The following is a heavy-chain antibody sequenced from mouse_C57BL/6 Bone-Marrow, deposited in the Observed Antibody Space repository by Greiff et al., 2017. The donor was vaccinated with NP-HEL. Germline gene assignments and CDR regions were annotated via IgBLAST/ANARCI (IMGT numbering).Heavy chain of an antibody. CDR3: TRDGGYYVLFDY. CDR2: ISSGGDYI. CDR1: GFTFSSYA. J-gene: IGHJ2*01. V-gene: IGHV5-9-1*02. Sequence: EVQRVESGEGLVKPGGSLKLSCAASGFTFSSYAMSWVRQTPEKRLEWVAYISSGGDYIYYADTVKGRFTISRDNARNTLYLQMSSLKSEDAAMYYCTRDGGYYVLFDYWGQGTTLTVSS. D-gene: IGHD2-3*01.